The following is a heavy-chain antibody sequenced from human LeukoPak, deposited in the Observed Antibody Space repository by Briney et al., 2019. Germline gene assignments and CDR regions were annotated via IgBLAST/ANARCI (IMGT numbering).Heavy chain of an antibody. CDR3: ARAPGRAARRNWFDP. D-gene: IGHD6-6*01. J-gene: IGHJ5*02. V-gene: IGHV4-34*01. CDR2: INHSGST. Sequence: SETLSLTCAVYGGSFSGYYWGWIRQPPGKGLEWIGEINHSGSTNYNPSLKSRVTISVDTSKNQFSLKLSSVTAADTAVYYCARAPGRAARRNWFDPWGQGTLVTVSS. CDR1: GGSFSGYY.